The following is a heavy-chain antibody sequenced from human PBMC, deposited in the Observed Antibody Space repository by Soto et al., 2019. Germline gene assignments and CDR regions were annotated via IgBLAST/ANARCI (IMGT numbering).Heavy chain of an antibody. V-gene: IGHV3-7*01. CDR3: LVTTSAFDI. J-gene: IGHJ3*02. CDR2: IKQGGSEK. D-gene: IGHD4-17*01. CDR1: GFTLSNFW. Sequence: EVQLVESGGDLAQPGGSLRLSCAASGFTLSNFWVNWVRQAPGKGLEWVANIKQGGSEKNYVDSVKGRFTISRDDTKNSLFLQMSNLRAEDTAVYYCLVTTSAFDIWGRGTTVTVSS.